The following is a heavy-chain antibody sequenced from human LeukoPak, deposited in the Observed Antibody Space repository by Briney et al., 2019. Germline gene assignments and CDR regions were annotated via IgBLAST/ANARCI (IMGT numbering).Heavy chain of an antibody. D-gene: IGHD2-15*01. CDR2: VVLSGGT. J-gene: IGHJ4*02. V-gene: IGHV4-4*02. Sequence: SETLSLTCTVSGDSIRSSLLWSWDRQPPGKGLEWIGEVVLSGGTNYNPSFKSRVTISADQAQNQFSLNLRFVTDADAAVYYCARGHYSGSFDYWGQGTLVTVSS. CDR1: GDSIRSSLL. CDR3: ARGHYSGSFDY.